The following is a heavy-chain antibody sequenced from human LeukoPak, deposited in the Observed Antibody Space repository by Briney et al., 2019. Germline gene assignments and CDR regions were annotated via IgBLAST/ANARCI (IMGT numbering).Heavy chain of an antibody. D-gene: IGHD1-20*01. Sequence: GGSLRLSCAASGFTFSDYYMSWIRQAPGKGLEWVSAISGSGGSTYYADSVKGRFTISRDNSKNTLYLQMNSLRAEDTAVYYCAKVRYNWNRDRYFDYWGQGTLVTVSS. CDR1: GFTFSDYY. V-gene: IGHV3-23*01. CDR3: AKVRYNWNRDRYFDY. J-gene: IGHJ4*02. CDR2: ISGSGGST.